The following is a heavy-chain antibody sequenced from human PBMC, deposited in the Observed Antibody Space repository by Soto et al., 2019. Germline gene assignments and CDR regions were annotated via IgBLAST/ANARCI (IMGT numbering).Heavy chain of an antibody. Sequence: QVQLVQSGAEVKKPGSSVKVSCKASGGTFSSYAISWVRQAPGQGLEWMGGSIPIFGTANYAQKFQGRVTITADESTSTAYMELSSLRAEDTAVYYCARDLRDYGDYVENYYGMDVWGQGTTVTVAS. V-gene: IGHV1-69*01. CDR1: GGTFSSYA. CDR2: SIPIFGTA. D-gene: IGHD4-17*01. CDR3: ARDLRDYGDYVENYYGMDV. J-gene: IGHJ6*02.